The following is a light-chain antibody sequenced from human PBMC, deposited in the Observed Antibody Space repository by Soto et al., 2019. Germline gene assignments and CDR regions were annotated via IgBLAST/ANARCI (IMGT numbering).Light chain of an antibody. CDR1: QGIRND. V-gene: IGKV1-6*01. CDR3: LQDYNYPWT. J-gene: IGKJ1*01. Sequence: IQMTQSPSSLSASVGDRVTITCRASQGIRNDLGWYQQKPGRAPKLLISSASSLQSGVPSRFSGSGSGTDFTLTISSLQPEDFVTYYCLQDYNYPWTFGQGTKVEIK. CDR2: SAS.